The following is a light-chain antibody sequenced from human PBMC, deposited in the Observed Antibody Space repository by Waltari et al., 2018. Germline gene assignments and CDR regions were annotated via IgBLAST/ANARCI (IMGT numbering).Light chain of an antibody. CDR1: SSNIGHNI. J-gene: IGLJ2*01. CDR2: RND. CDR3: AAWDDSLNGHWE. V-gene: IGLV1-44*01. Sequence: QSVLTQPPSASGTPGQRVTISCSGSSSNIGHNIFNWYRQVPGTTPKLLIYRNDQRPSGVPDRFSGSKSGTSASLAISGLRSEDEADYFCAAWDDSLNGHWEFGGGTKLTVL.